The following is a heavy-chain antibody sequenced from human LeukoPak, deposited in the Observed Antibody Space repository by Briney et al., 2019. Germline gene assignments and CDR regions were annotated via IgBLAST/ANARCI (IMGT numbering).Heavy chain of an antibody. V-gene: IGHV3-23*01. CDR3: AKDDFRWGYFDL. D-gene: IGHD3/OR15-3a*01. Sequence: PGGSLILSCAASGFSINSYVMTWVLQAPGKGLEWVSDISASGGSTYYADSVKGRFTISRDNSKKTLYLQMNTLRAEDTAVYYCAKDDFRWGYFDLWGRGTLVTVSS. CDR2: ISASGGST. CDR1: GFSINSYV. J-gene: IGHJ2*01.